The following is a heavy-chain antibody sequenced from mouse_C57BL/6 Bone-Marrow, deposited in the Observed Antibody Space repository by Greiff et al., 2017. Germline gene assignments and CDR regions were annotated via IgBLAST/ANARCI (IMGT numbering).Heavy chain of an antibody. V-gene: IGHV1-4*01. CDR1: GYTFTSYT. CDR2: INPSSGYT. Sequence: VQLQQSGAELARPGASVKMSCKASGYTFTSYTMHWVKQRPGQGLAWIGYINPSSGYTKYNQKFKDKATLTADKSSSTAYMQLSSLTSEDSAVYYCARVYYGYDGFAYWGQGTLVTVSA. J-gene: IGHJ3*01. CDR3: ARVYYGYDGFAY. D-gene: IGHD2-2*01.